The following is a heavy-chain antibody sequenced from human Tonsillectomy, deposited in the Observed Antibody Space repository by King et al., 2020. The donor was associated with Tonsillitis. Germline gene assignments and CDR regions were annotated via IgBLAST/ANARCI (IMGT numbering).Heavy chain of an antibody. CDR2: ISYDGSNK. J-gene: IGHJ6*02. Sequence: VQLVQSGGGVVQPGRSLRLSCAASGFTFSSYGMHWVRQAPGKGLEWVAFISYDGSNKYYAASVKGRFTISRDNSKNTLYLQMNSLRAEDTAVYYCAKHRLKNSDYAYYGMDVWGQRTTVTVSS. CDR1: GFTFSSYG. V-gene: IGHV3-30*18. D-gene: IGHD5-12*01. CDR3: AKHRLKNSDYAYYGMDV.